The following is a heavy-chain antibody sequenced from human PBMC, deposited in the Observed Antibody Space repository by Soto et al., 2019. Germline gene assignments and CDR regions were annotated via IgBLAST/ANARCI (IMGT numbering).Heavy chain of an antibody. V-gene: IGHV1-18*01. CDR2: ISAYSGNT. CDR1: GYTFTSYG. D-gene: IGHD5-12*01. J-gene: IGHJ6*02. Sequence: QVQLVQSGAEVKKPGASVKVSCKASGYTFTSYGISWVRQAPGQGLEWMGWISAYSGNTNYAQKLQGRVTMTTDTSTSTAYMELRSLRSDDTAVYYCARSYDDQLLGYYYGMDVWGQGTTVTVSS. CDR3: ARSYDDQLLGYYYGMDV.